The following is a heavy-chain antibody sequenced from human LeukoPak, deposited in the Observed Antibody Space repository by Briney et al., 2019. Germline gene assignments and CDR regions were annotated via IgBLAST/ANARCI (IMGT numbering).Heavy chain of an antibody. CDR3: ATGPGYSSSW. J-gene: IGHJ4*02. V-gene: IGHV3-7*01. Sequence: PGGSLRLSRAAFGFTFSSYWMSWVRQAPGKGLEWVANIKQDGSEKYYVDSVKGRFTISRDNAKNSLYLQMNSLRAEDTAVYYCATGPGYSSSWWGQGTLVTVSS. CDR2: IKQDGSEK. CDR1: GFTFSSYW. D-gene: IGHD6-13*01.